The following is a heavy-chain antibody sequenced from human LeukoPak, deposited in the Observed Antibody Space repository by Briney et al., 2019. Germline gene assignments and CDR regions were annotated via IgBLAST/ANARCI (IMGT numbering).Heavy chain of an antibody. D-gene: IGHD2-2*02. V-gene: IGHV1-2*02. CDR3: AGDKSQLLYGRGVDAFDI. CDR2: INPNSGGT. Sequence: ASVKVSCKASGYTFTGYYMHWVRQAPGQGLEWMGWINPNSGGTNYAQKFQGRVTMTRDTSISTAYMELSRLRSDDTAVYYCAGDKSQLLYGRGVDAFDIWGQGTMVTVSS. J-gene: IGHJ3*02. CDR1: GYTFTGYY.